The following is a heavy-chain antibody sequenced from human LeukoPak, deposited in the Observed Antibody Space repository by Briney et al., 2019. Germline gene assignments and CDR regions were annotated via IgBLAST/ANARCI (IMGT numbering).Heavy chain of an antibody. D-gene: IGHD2-21*02. Sequence: SETLSLTCTVSGGSISSGDYYWSWIRQPPGKGLEWIGYIYYSGSTYYNPSLKSRVTISVDTSKNQFSLKLSSVTAADTAVYYCARDLDCGGDCYGHWGQGTLVTVSS. V-gene: IGHV4-30-4*08. CDR3: ARDLDCGGDCYGH. J-gene: IGHJ4*02. CDR1: GGSISSGDYY. CDR2: IYYSGST.